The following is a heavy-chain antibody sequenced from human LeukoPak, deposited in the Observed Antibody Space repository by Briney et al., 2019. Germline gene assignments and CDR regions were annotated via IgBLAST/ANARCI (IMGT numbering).Heavy chain of an antibody. V-gene: IGHV3-23*01. Sequence: GGSLRLSCAASGFTVSSNYMSWVRQAPGKGLEWVSVISGSGGSTYYADSVKGRFTISRDNSKNTLYLQMNSLRAEDTAVYYCAKDKTGPFPDAFDIWGQGTMVTVSS. CDR1: GFTVSSNY. CDR3: AKDKTGPFPDAFDI. J-gene: IGHJ3*02. CDR2: ISGSGGST.